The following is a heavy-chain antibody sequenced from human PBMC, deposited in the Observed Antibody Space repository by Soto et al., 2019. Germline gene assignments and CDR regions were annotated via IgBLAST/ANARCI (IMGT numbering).Heavy chain of an antibody. D-gene: IGHD7-27*01. Sequence: QVQLQQWGAGLLKPSETLSLTCGVYGGSFSDYYWSWIRQPPGKGLEWIGEINHRGSTDYNPSLKSRVTLSVDTSKNQSSLRLSSVTAADTAVYYCARGASWGEDAFDIWGQGTMVTVSS. CDR1: GGSFSDYY. J-gene: IGHJ3*02. V-gene: IGHV4-34*01. CDR2: INHRGST. CDR3: ARGASWGEDAFDI.